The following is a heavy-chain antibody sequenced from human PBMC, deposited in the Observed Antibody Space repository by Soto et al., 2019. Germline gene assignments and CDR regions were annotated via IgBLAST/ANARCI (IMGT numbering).Heavy chain of an antibody. CDR2: IDSSTKYT. CDR3: AREYYYTMDV. CDR1: GFTFRDYY. J-gene: IGHJ6*02. V-gene: IGHV3-11*05. Sequence: QVQLVESGGGLVRPGGSLRLSCEASGFTFRDYYMTWFRQAPGKGLEWLSYIDSSTKYTNYADSVKGRFTISRDNAKNSLSLQMNSLRADDTAVYYGAREYYYTMDVWGQWTMVTVSS.